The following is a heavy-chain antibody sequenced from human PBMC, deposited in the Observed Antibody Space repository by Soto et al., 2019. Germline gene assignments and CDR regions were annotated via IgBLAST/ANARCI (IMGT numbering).Heavy chain of an antibody. V-gene: IGHV1-8*01. CDR2: MNPNSGHT. Sequence: GASVKVSCKASGYTFTSHDINWMRQTTGQGLEWMGWMNPNSGHTNYAQKFQGRVTMTRDTSISTAYMGLTNLRSEDTTIYYCASDMSTNWGQGTLVTVSS. CDR1: GYTFTSHD. D-gene: IGHD2-2*01. J-gene: IGHJ4*02. CDR3: ASDMSTN.